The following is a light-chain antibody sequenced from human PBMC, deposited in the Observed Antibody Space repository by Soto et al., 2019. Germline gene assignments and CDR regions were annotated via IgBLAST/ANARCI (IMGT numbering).Light chain of an antibody. V-gene: IGLV2-23*02. CDR3: CSYAGRSTLL. CDR1: SSDIGSYNL. CDR2: AVS. Sequence: QSALTQPASVSGSPGQSITVSCTGTSSDIGSYNLVSWYQHHPGKAPKLMIYAVSKRPSGVSSRFSGSKSGNTASLTISGLHAEDEADYFCCSYAGRSTLLFGGGTKVTVL. J-gene: IGLJ3*02.